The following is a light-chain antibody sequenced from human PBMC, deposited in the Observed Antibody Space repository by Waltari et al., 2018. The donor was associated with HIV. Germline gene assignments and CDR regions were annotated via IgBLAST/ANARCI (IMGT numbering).Light chain of an antibody. CDR3: CSYVGSDTF. V-gene: IGLV2-23*02. CDR2: EVT. CDR1: STDVGTYNL. J-gene: IGLJ1*01. Sequence: QSALTQPASVSGSPGQSITLSCTGTSTDVGTYNLVSWYQQHPGKAPELIIYEVTTRPSGVSHRISGSKACNTASLTISGLQADDEADYYCCSYVGSDTFFGTGSKVTVL.